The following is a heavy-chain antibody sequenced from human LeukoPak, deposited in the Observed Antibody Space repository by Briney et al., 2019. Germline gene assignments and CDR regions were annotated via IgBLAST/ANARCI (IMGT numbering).Heavy chain of an antibody. Sequence: GGPLSLPCAASGLTFSSYWMSWARQARGKGLEGVANIKQDGSEKYYVDSVKGRFTISRDNAKNSLYLQMNSLRAEDTAVYYCARGGEQRNNWFDPWGQGTLVTVSS. V-gene: IGHV3-7*01. CDR2: IKQDGSEK. D-gene: IGHD3-16*01. CDR3: ARGGEQRNNWFDP. J-gene: IGHJ5*02. CDR1: GLTFSSYW.